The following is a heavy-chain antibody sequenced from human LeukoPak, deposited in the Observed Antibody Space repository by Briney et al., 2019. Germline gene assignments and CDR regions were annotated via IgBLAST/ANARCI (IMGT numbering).Heavy chain of an antibody. CDR2: IKGDGSST. Sequence: AGGPLTLSCAASGFPFSIYWMHWVRQPPGKGLVWVARIKGDGSSTIYADSVKGRFTISRDNSKNTLYLQTSSLRAEDTAVYYCARASTTVPNLLDHWGRGTLVTVSS. J-gene: IGHJ4*02. D-gene: IGHD4-17*01. CDR3: ARASTTVPNLLDH. CDR1: GFPFSIYW. V-gene: IGHV3-74*01.